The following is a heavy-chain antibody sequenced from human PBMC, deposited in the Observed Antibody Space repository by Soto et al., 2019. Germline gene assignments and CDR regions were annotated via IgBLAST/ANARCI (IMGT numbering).Heavy chain of an antibody. CDR1: GFTFTSSA. J-gene: IGHJ4*02. V-gene: IGHV1-58*01. D-gene: IGHD6-19*01. CDR3: AAGPGYSSGWSDY. Sequence: SVKVSCKTSGFTFTSSAVQWVRQARGQRLEWIGWIVVGSGNTNYAQKFQERVTITRDMSTSTAYMELSSLRSEDTAVYYCAAGPGYSSGWSDYWGQGTLVTVSS. CDR2: IVVGSGNT.